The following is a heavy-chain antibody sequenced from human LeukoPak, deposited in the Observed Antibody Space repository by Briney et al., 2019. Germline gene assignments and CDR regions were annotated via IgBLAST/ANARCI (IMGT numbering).Heavy chain of an antibody. CDR2: INPSGGST. D-gene: IGHD2-2*01. CDR1: GYTFTSYY. Sequence: GASVTVSCKASGYTFTSYYMHWVRQAPGQGLEWMGIINPSGGSTSYAQKFQGRVTMTRDTSTSTVYMELSSLRSEDTAVYYCARDWARRIVVVPAANYYYGMDVWGQGTPVTVSS. CDR3: ARDWARRIVVVPAANYYYGMDV. J-gene: IGHJ6*02. V-gene: IGHV1-46*01.